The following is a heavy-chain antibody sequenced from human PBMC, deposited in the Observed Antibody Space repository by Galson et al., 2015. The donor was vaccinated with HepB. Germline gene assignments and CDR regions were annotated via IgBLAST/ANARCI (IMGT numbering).Heavy chain of an antibody. CDR2: IWYDGSNK. Sequence: SLRLSCAASGFTFSSYGMHWVRQAPGKGLEWVAVIWYDGSNKYYADSVRGRFTISRDNSKNTLYLQMNSLRAEDTAVYYCARGAQVGAAPMDVWGKGTTVTVSS. V-gene: IGHV3-33*01. CDR3: ARGAQVGAAPMDV. CDR1: GFTFSSYG. J-gene: IGHJ6*03. D-gene: IGHD1-26*01.